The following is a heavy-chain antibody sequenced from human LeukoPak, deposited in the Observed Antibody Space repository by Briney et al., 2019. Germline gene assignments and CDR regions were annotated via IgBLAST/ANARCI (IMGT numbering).Heavy chain of an antibody. CDR2: ISAYNGNT. D-gene: IGHD1-1*01. V-gene: IGHV1-18*04. CDR3: ARDGTGLGDY. Sequence: ASVKVSCKASAYTFTGYYMHWVRQAPGQGLEWMGWISAYNGNTNYAQKLQGRVTMTTDTSTSTAYMELRSLTSDDTAMYHCARDGTGLGDYWGQGTLVTVSS. J-gene: IGHJ4*02. CDR1: AYTFTGYY.